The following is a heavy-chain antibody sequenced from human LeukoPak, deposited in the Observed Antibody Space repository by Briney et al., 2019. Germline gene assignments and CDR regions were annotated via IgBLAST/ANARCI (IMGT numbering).Heavy chain of an antibody. CDR3: AKVIRRTAADYFDY. Sequence: GGSLRLSCAVSGFTFSSFAMSWVRQAPGKGLEWVSAISGSGTITNYADSVKGRFTISRDNSKNTLYLEMNSLRAEDTAVYYCAKVIRRTAADYFDYWGQGTLVTVSS. D-gene: IGHD6-13*01. CDR1: GFTFSSFA. J-gene: IGHJ4*02. V-gene: IGHV3-23*01. CDR2: ISGSGTIT.